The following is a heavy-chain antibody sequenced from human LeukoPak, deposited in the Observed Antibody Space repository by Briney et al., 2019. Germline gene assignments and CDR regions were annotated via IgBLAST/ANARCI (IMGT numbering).Heavy chain of an antibody. D-gene: IGHD3-22*01. CDR2: ISGGGGST. CDR3: ARLSANSSAYFFDY. Sequence: GGSLRLSCAASGFTFSNFAMSWVRQAPGKGLEWVSAISGGGGSTYYADSVKGRFTISRDTSKNALYLQMNSLRAEDTAVYYCARLSANSSAYFFDYWGQGTLVTVSS. CDR1: GFTFSNFA. J-gene: IGHJ4*02. V-gene: IGHV3-23*01.